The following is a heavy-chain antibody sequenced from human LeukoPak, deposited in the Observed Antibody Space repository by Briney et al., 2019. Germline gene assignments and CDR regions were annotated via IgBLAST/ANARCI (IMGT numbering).Heavy chain of an antibody. CDR2: ISGSGGST. D-gene: IGHD3-22*01. V-gene: IGHV3-23*01. CDR3: ANHGTYYYDSSGYYWD. J-gene: IGHJ4*02. Sequence: GGSLRLSCAASGFTFSSYAMSWVRQAPGKGLEWVSAISGSGGSTYYADSAKGRFTISRDNSKNTLYLQMNSLRAEDTAVYYCANHGTYYYDSSGYYWDWGQGTLVTVSS. CDR1: GFTFSSYA.